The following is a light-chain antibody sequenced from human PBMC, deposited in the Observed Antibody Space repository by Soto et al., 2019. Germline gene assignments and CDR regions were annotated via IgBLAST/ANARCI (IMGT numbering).Light chain of an antibody. CDR1: QSVSSN. CDR2: GAS. CDR3: QQYNNWPPVT. V-gene: IGKV3-15*01. Sequence: EIQMTQSPATLSVSPGERATLSCRASQSVSSNLAWYQQKPGQAPRLLIYGASTMPTGIPARFSGSGSGTDDTPTISSLQSEDFAVSYCQQYNNWPPVTFGGGTKVEIK. J-gene: IGKJ4*01.